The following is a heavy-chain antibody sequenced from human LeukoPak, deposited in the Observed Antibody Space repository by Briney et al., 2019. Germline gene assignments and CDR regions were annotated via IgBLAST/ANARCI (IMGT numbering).Heavy chain of an antibody. V-gene: IGHV1-46*01. D-gene: IGHD1-1*01. CDR3: AREKNVAPYYYYYMDV. J-gene: IGHJ6*03. CDR2: INPSGGST. Sequence: ASVKVSCKASGGTFSSYAISWVRQAPGQGLEWMGIINPSGGSTSYAQKFQGRVTMTRDMSTSTVYMELSSLRSEDTAVYYCAREKNVAPYYYYYMDVWGKGTTVTVSS. CDR1: GGTFSSYA.